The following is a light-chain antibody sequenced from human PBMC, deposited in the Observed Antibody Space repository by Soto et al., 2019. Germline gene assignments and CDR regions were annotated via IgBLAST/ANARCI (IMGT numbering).Light chain of an antibody. CDR1: QSISRY. Sequence: DIKMTQSPSSLSASIGDRVTITCRASQSISRYLIWYQQKPGKAPKLLIYAASDLQSGVPSRFSGSGSGTDFTLTISSLQPEDFATYYCQQSYSSPPGTFGQGTKVDI. V-gene: IGKV1-39*01. CDR2: AAS. J-gene: IGKJ1*01. CDR3: QQSYSSPPGT.